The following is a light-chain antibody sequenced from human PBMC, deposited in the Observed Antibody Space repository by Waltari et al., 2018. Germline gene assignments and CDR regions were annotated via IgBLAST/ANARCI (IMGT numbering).Light chain of an antibody. CDR2: IAS. Sequence: EVVLTQSPATLSLSPGERATLSCRASQSVSVNLAWYQQRPGQAPRLLIYIASTRATGIPARFSGSGSGTEFTLTFSSLESEDFAVYYCQQSHNWPPLTFGGGTKVEIK. J-gene: IGKJ4*01. CDR1: QSVSVN. CDR3: QQSHNWPPLT. V-gene: IGKV3-15*01.